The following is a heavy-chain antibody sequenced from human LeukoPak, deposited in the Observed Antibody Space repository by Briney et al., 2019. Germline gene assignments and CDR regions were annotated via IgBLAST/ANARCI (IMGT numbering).Heavy chain of an antibody. V-gene: IGHV3-21*01. CDR1: GFTFSSYS. CDR3: ARPDSSGYYSDYYYMDV. J-gene: IGHJ6*03. Sequence: GGSLRLSCAASGFTFSSYSMNWVRQAPGKGPEWVSSISSSSSYIYYADSVKGRFTISRDNAKNSLYLQMNSLRAEDTAVYYCARPDSSGYYSDYYYMDVWGKGTTVTVSS. CDR2: ISSSSSYI. D-gene: IGHD3-22*01.